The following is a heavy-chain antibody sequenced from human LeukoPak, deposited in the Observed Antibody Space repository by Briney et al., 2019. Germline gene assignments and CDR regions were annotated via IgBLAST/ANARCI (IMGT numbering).Heavy chain of an antibody. D-gene: IGHD5-18*01. CDR2: INSDGSST. J-gene: IGHJ4*02. V-gene: IGHV3-74*01. Sequence: GGSLRLSCAASGFTFSSYWMHWVRQAPGKGLVWVSRINSDGSSTSYADSVKGRFTISRDNAKNTLYLQMNSLRAEDTAVYYCARGAAMEPFDYWGQGTLVTVFS. CDR1: GFTFSSYW. CDR3: ARGAAMEPFDY.